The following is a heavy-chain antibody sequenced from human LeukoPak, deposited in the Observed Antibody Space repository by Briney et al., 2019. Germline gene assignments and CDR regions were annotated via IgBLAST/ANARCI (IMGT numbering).Heavy chain of an antibody. J-gene: IGHJ6*02. V-gene: IGHV3-23*01. CDR3: AKASSGWNEYYYYGMDV. D-gene: IGHD6-19*01. CDR2: ISGSGGST. Sequence: GGSLRLSCAASGFTFSSYAMTWVRQAPGKGLEWVSGISGSGGSTYYADSVKGRFTISRDNSKNTLYLQMNSLRAEDTAVYYCAKASSGWNEYYYYGMDVWGQGTTVTVSS. CDR1: GFTFSSYA.